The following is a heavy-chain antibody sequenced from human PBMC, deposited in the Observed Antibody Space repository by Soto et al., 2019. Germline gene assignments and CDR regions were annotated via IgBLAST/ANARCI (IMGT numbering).Heavy chain of an antibody. Sequence: SETLSLTCTVSGGSISSSSYYWGWIRQPPGKGLEWIGSIYYSGSTYYNPSLKSRVTISVDTSKNQFSLKLSSVTAADTAVYYCARLPPSYYDFWSGHYGMDVWGQGTTVTVSS. J-gene: IGHJ6*02. CDR3: ARLPPSYYDFWSGHYGMDV. CDR1: GGSISSSSYY. D-gene: IGHD3-3*01. V-gene: IGHV4-39*01. CDR2: IYYSGST.